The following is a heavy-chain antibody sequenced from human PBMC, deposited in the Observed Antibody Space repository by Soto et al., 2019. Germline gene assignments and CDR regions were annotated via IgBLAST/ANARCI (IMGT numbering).Heavy chain of an antibody. J-gene: IGHJ5*01. CDR1: GGSVTSGGYY. D-gene: IGHD1-26*01. CDR2: IYSSGDT. V-gene: IGHV4-31*03. CDR3: TREWGPPVTHGYDS. Sequence: QVQLQESDPGLLRPSQTLSLTCTVSGGSVTSGGYYWSWISHCPGKGLEWLGYIYSSGDTNYNPSLHRRVAMSVDTSTNQFSLQLTSVTVADTAIYYCTREWGPPVTHGYDSWGQGILVTVSS.